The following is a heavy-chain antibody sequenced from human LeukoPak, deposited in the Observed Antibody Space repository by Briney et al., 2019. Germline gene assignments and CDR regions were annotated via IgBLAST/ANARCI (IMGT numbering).Heavy chain of an antibody. V-gene: IGHV3-30*04. CDR1: GFTFSSYA. D-gene: IGHD2-2*01. CDR3: AKGADCSSTSCLLYFDY. CDR2: ISYDGSNK. Sequence: GGSLRLSCAASGFTFSSYAMHWVRQAPGKGLEWVAVISYDGSNKYYADSVKGRFTISRDNSKNTLYLQMNSLRAEDTAVYYCAKGADCSSTSCLLYFDYWGQGTLVTVSS. J-gene: IGHJ4*02.